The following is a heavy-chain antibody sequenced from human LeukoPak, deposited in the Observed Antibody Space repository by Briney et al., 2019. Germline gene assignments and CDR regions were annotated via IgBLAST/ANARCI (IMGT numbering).Heavy chain of an antibody. CDR3: AKDLGSGRNYYYYGMDV. Sequence: PGGCLRLSYAASGSTFDDYAIGSVRLAPRNGLGSDSGVRLNSGSIGYADSVKGRFTISRDNAKNSLYLQMNSLRAEDTALYYCAKDLGSGRNYYYYGMDVWGQGPTVTVSS. D-gene: IGHD6-19*01. J-gene: IGHJ6*02. V-gene: IGHV3-9*01. CDR1: GSTFDDYA. CDR2: VRLNSGSI.